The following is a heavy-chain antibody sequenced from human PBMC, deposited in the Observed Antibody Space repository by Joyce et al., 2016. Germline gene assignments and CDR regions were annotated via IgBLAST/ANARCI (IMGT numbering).Heavy chain of an antibody. D-gene: IGHD2-15*01. CDR2: IDPNSGDT. CDR1: GYTFTGYR. V-gene: IGHV1-2*04. J-gene: IGHJ2*01. Sequence: QEQLVQSGAELKKPGASVTVSCRASGYTFTGYRLHWVRQAPGQGLEWMGWIDPNSGDTNYAQKFHGWVTMARDTSISTAYMELSRLRSDDTAVYYCARGLGSYWYFDLWGRGTLVTVSS. CDR3: ARGLGSYWYFDL.